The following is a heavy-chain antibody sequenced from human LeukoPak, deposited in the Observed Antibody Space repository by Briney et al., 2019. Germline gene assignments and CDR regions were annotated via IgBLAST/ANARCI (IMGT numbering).Heavy chain of an antibody. J-gene: IGHJ5*02. V-gene: IGHV4-34*01. Sequence: PSETLSLTCAVYGGSFSGYYWSWIRQPPGKGLEWIGDINHSGSTNYNPSLKSRVTISVDTSKNQFSLKLSSVTAADTAVYYCARRGYSYGYQAGWFDPWGQGTLVTVSS. CDR3: ARRGYSYGYQAGWFDP. CDR1: GGSFSGYY. D-gene: IGHD5-18*01. CDR2: INHSGST.